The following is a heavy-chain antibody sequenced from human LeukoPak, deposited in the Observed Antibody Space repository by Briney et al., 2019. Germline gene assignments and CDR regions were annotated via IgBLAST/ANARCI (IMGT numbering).Heavy chain of an antibody. J-gene: IGHJ4*02. Sequence: SETLSLTCAVYGGSFSGYYWSWIRQPPGKGLEWIGEINHSGSTNYNPSLKSRVTISVDTSKNQFSLKLSSVTAADTAVYYCARRGSGWLRGSYFDYWGQGTLVTVSS. D-gene: IGHD6-19*01. V-gene: IGHV4-34*01. CDR3: ARRGSGWLRGSYFDY. CDR2: INHSGST. CDR1: GGSFSGYY.